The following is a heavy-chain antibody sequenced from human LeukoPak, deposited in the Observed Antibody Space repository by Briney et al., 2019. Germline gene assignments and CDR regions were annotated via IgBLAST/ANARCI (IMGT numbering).Heavy chain of an antibody. D-gene: IGHD2-15*01. Sequence: SETLSLTCSVNGGSFSGYYWSWIRQPPGRGLEWIGEINHSGNTNYNPSLKSRVTISGDTSKNQFSLKLSSVTAADTAVYYCETSSSATIDYFYDYIDVWGKGTTVTVSS. CDR3: ETSSSATIDYFYDYIDV. CDR2: INHSGNT. J-gene: IGHJ6*03. V-gene: IGHV4-34*01. CDR1: GGSFSGYY.